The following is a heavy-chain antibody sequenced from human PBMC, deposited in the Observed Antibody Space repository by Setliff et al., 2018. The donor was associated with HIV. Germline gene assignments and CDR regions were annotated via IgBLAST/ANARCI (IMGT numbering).Heavy chain of an antibody. CDR1: GVSTSSSHYY. CDR2: IHYSGST. CDR3: ARSKTFYELWGGYYTHSDFKC. J-gene: IGHJ4*03. Sequence: LFLTCTVSGVSTSSSHYYLGWIRQPPGKGLEWIGYIHYSGSTYYNPSLKTRVSISVDTSKNQFSLNLTSVTDADTAVYYCARSKTFYELWGGYYTHSDFKCWGLGNMVTVSS. D-gene: IGHD3-3*01. V-gene: IGHV4-39*01.